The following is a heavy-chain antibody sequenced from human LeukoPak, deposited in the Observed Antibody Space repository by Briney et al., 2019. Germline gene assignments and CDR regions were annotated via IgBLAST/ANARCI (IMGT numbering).Heavy chain of an antibody. Sequence: GASVKVSCKASGYTFTGYYMHWVRQAPGQGLEWMGWINPNCGDTHYPQTFQARVTMTRDTSISTAYMELSSLRSDDTAMYYCATRYGSGSPTSYFDLWGRGTLVTVSS. V-gene: IGHV1-2*02. D-gene: IGHD3-10*01. CDR1: GYTFTGYY. J-gene: IGHJ2*01. CDR2: INPNCGDT. CDR3: ATRYGSGSPTSYFDL.